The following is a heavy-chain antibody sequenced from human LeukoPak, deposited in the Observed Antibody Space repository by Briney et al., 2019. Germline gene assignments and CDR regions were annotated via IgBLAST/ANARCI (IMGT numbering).Heavy chain of an antibody. D-gene: IGHD2-21*02. J-gene: IGHJ4*02. Sequence: GGSLRLSCTTSGFIFSNHYMNWIRQAPGKGLEWVSYISSSGDYIYYADSVKGRFTISRDNAKNSLYLQMSSLRAEDTAVYYCARGGGAFCGNDCLRTFDYWGQGTLVTVSS. CDR2: ISSSGDYI. CDR1: GFIFSNHY. V-gene: IGHV3-11*01. CDR3: ARGGGAFCGNDCLRTFDY.